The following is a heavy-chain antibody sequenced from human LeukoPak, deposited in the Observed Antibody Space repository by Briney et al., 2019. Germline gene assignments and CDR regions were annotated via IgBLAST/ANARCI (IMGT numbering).Heavy chain of an antibody. CDR1: GFTFSSYA. CDR3: AKDRGHIMVATEGFDY. J-gene: IGHJ4*02. Sequence: PGGSLRLTCAASGFTFSSYAMSWVRQAPGKGLEWVSSISSSTSYIYYADSVKGRFTISRDNAKNSLYLQMNSLRAEDTAVYYCAKDRGHIMVATEGFDYWGQGTLVTVSS. CDR2: ISSSTSYI. V-gene: IGHV3-21*01. D-gene: IGHD2-21*02.